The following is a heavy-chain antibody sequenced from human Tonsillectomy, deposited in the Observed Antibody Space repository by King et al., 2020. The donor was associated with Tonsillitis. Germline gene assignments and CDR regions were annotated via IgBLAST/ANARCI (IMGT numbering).Heavy chain of an antibody. J-gene: IGHJ4*02. CDR2: IIPMFRTA. D-gene: IGHD2-2*01. Sequence: QLVQSGAEVKKPGSSVKVSCKASGGSFSSHAISWVRQAPGQGLEWMGGIIPMFRTANYAQKFQGRFTITADESTTTSYMELSNLRSDDTAVYYCARVGYCSGLSCYLDYWAQGTLVTVSS. CDR3: ARVGYCSGLSCYLDY. V-gene: IGHV1-69*01. CDR1: GGSFSSHA.